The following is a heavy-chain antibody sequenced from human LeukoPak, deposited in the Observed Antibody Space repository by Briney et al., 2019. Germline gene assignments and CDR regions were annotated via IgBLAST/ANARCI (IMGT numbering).Heavy chain of an antibody. Sequence: SETLSLTCTVSGGSICSSSAYWGWIRQPPGKGLEWIGSIYYSKNAYYNPSLKSRGTISADTSKNQFSLTLGSVSATDTAVYYYVSPRGFSYGYFDYWGQGTLVTVSS. CDR1: GGSICSSSAY. V-gene: IGHV4-39*01. J-gene: IGHJ4*02. D-gene: IGHD5-18*01. CDR2: IYYSKNA. CDR3: VSPRGFSYGYFDY.